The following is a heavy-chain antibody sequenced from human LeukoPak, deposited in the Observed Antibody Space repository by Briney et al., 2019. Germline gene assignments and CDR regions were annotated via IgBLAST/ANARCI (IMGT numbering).Heavy chain of an antibody. D-gene: IGHD2-15*01. CDR2: IYPGDSDT. CDR3: ARQPSYCSGGNRYSGWFDP. J-gene: IGHJ5*02. Sequence: GESLKISCKGSGYSFTSYWIGWVRQMPGKGLEWMGIIYPGDSDTRYSPSFQGQVTISADKSISTAYLQWSSLRASDTAMYYCARQPSYCSGGNRYSGWFDPWGQGTLVTVSS. V-gene: IGHV5-51*01. CDR1: GYSFTSYW.